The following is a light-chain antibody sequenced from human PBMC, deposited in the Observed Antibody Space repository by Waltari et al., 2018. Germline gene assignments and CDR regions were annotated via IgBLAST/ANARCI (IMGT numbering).Light chain of an antibody. CDR1: QSISSN. V-gene: IGKV3D-15*01. CDR3: QQYNIWPPWT. Sequence: EIVMTQSPATLSVSPGERATLSCRASQSISSNLAWYQQKPGQAPRLLLYCASTRATGIPARVSGSGSGTQFTLTINSMQSEDFAVHYCQQYNIWPPWTFGQGTKLEIK. J-gene: IGKJ1*01. CDR2: CAS.